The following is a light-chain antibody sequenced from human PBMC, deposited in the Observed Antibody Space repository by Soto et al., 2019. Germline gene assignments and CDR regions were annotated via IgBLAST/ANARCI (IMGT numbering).Light chain of an antibody. J-gene: IGKJ3*01. CDR3: MQALQTPPFT. V-gene: IGKV2-28*01. CDR1: QSLLHSNGYNY. Sequence: DIVMTQSPLSLPVTPGEPASISCRSSQSLLHSNGYNYLDWYLQKPGQSPQLLIYLGSNRASGVPDLFSGSGSGTDFTLKISRVEAEDVRVYYCMQALQTPPFTFGPGTKVDIK. CDR2: LGS.